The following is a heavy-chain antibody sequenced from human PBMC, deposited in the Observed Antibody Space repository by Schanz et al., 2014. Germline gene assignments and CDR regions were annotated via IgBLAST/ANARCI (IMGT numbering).Heavy chain of an antibody. CDR3: ARGYYDILTGDFRWGGLV. CDR1: GGSISSSNW. J-gene: IGHJ3*01. CDR2: IYHSGST. Sequence: QVQLQESGPGLVKPSGTLSLTCAVSGGSISSSNWWSWVRQPPGKGLEWIGEIYHSGSTNYNPSHNSRVTISEDKAKNQSSRKRSSGTAADTAVYYCARGYYDILTGDFRWGGLVGGQGTMVTVSS. D-gene: IGHD3-9*01. V-gene: IGHV4-4*02.